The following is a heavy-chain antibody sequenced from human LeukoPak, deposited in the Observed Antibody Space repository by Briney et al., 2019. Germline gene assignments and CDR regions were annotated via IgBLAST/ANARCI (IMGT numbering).Heavy chain of an antibody. CDR2: ISSSSSYI. CDR1: GFTFSSYS. Sequence: GSLRLSCAASGFTFSSYSMNWVRQAPGKGLEWVSSISSSSSYIYYADSVKGRFTISRDNAKNSLYLQMNSLRAEDTAVYYCAKGKLRYYYDSSGYYYWGQGTLVTVSS. CDR3: AKGKLRYYYDSSGYYY. D-gene: IGHD3-22*01. V-gene: IGHV3-21*01. J-gene: IGHJ4*02.